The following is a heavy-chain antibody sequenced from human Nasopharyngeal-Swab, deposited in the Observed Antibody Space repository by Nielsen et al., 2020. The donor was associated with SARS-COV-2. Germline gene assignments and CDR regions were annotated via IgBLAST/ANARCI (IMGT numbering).Heavy chain of an antibody. J-gene: IGHJ6*02. CDR3: VRGTIVTVPGSIYYNMDL. V-gene: IGHV1-18*01. CDR2: INGYNADT. CDR1: GDAYG. Sequence: ASVKVSCKGSGDAYGITWVRQAPGQGLEWLGWINGYNADTKYATKFQGRVTMTTDTSTSTANMELRSLRSDDTAVYYCVRGTIVTVPGSIYYNMDLWGQGTAVTV. D-gene: IGHD2-2*02.